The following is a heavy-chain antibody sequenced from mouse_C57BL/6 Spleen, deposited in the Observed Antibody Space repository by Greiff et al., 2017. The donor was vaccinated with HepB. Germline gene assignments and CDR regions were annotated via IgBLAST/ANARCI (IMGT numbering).Heavy chain of an antibody. CDR3: ARRGSGYWFAY. J-gene: IGHJ3*01. CDR2: IWSGGST. Sequence: VKLMESGPGLVQPSQSLSITCTVSGFSLTSYGVHWVRQSPGKGLEWLGVIWSGGSTDYNAAFISSLSISKDNSKSQVFFKMNSLQADDTAIYYCARRGSGYWFAYWGQGTLVTVSA. D-gene: IGHD3-2*02. CDR1: GFSLTSYG. V-gene: IGHV2-2*01.